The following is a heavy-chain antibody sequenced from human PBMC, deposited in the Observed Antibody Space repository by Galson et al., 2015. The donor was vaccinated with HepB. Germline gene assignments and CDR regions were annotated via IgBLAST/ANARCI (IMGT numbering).Heavy chain of an antibody. Sequence: YAMHWVRQAPGKGLEWVAVISYDGSNKYYADSVKGRFTISRDNSKNTLYLQMNSLRAEDTAVYYCARLPRGSSSSNWFDPWGQGTLVTVSS. D-gene: IGHD6-13*01. V-gene: IGHV3-30-3*01. CDR3: ARLPRGSSSSNWFDP. J-gene: IGHJ5*02. CDR2: ISYDGSNK. CDR1: YA.